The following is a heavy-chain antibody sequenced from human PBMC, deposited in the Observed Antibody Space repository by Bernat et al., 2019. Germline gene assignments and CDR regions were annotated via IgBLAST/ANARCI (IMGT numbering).Heavy chain of an antibody. D-gene: IGHD4-11*01. CDR3: ARDYSYYGMDV. J-gene: IGHJ6*02. CDR1: GFTFDDYA. V-gene: IGHV3-33*08. Sequence: VQLVESGGGLVQPGRSLRLSCAASGFTFDDYAMHWVRQAPGKGLEWVAVIWYDGSNKYYADSVKGRFTISRDNSKNTLYLQMNSLRAEDTAVYYCARDYSYYGMDVWGQGTTVTVSS. CDR2: IWYDGSNK.